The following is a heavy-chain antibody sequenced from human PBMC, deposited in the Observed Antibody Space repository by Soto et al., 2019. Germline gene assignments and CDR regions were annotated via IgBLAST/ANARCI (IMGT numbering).Heavy chain of an antibody. V-gene: IGHV3-30-3*01. CDR2: ISYDGSNK. D-gene: IGHD5-12*01. Sequence: PGGSLRLSCAASGFTFSSYAMHWVRQAPGKGLEWVAVISYDGSNKYYADSVKGRFTISRDNSKNTLYLQMNSLRAEDTAVYYCARGFRPGYDSGYNWFVPWGQGTLVTVSS. CDR3: ARGFRPGYDSGYNWFVP. CDR1: GFTFSSYA. J-gene: IGHJ5*02.